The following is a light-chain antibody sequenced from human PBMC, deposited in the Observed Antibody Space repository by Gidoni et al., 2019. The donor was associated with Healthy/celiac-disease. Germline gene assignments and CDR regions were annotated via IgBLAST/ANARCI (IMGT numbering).Light chain of an antibody. CDR3: QQYNNWPPYT. J-gene: IGKJ2*01. CDR2: GAS. CDR1: QSVSSN. V-gene: IGKV3-15*01. Sequence: EIVMTQSPATLSVSPGERATLSCRASQSVSSNLAWYQQKPGQATRLIIYGASTRATGSPARVSGSGSGTECTRTVSSLQSEDFAVDYCQQYNNWPPYTFGQGTKLEIK.